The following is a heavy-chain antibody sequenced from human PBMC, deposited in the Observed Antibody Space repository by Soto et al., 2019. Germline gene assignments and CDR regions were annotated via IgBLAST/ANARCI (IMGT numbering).Heavy chain of an antibody. CDR2: INAGNGNT. V-gene: IGHV1-3*01. CDR3: ARGQQLVPGDY. J-gene: IGHJ4*02. D-gene: IGHD6-13*01. Sequence: QVQLVQSGAEVKKPGASVKVSCKASGYTFTSYAMHWVRQAPGQRLEWMGWINAGNGNTKYSQKFQGRVTIIRDTSASTAYMELSSLRSEDTAVYYCARGQQLVPGDYWGQGTLVTVSS. CDR1: GYTFTSYA.